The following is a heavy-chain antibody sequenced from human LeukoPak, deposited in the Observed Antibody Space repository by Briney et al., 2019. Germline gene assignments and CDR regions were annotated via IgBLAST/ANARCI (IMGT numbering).Heavy chain of an antibody. CDR2: FYTSGST. CDR3: AKVAGSRYFDI. D-gene: IGHD6-19*01. Sequence: PSETLSLTCTVPGGSVSTYYWSWIRQPAGKGLEWIGRFYTSGSTSYNPSLKSRVSMSVDTSKNQFSLNLTSVTAADTAVYYCAKVAGSRYFDIWGRGTLVTVSS. J-gene: IGHJ2*01. CDR1: GGSVSTYY. V-gene: IGHV4-4*07.